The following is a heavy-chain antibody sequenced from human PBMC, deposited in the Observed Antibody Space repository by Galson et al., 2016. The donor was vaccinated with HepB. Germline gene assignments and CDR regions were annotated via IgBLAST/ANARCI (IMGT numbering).Heavy chain of an antibody. CDR3: AGQMSASGNSPLDY. CDR1: GVTFTNYA. J-gene: IGHJ4*02. D-gene: IGHD3-10*01. Sequence: SVKVSCKASGVTFTNYAIRWVRQAPGQGLEWMGGVNPVLNTANYAQKFQGRVTITADESTGTSFMELKYLRSGDTALYYCAGQMSASGNSPLDYWGQGALVTVSA. V-gene: IGHV1-69*13. CDR2: VNPVLNTA.